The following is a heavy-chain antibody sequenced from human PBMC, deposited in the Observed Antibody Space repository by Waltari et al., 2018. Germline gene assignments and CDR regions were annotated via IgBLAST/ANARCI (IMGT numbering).Heavy chain of an antibody. Sequence: QVRLQESGPGLVKPSQTLSLTCPVSGGSVSSTDHYWSWIRQPPGKDLEWMGYIYHSGTTYFNPSLKSRVVMSVDASSNQFSLKLTSVTAADTAVYYCARLRVSSGSFFPDYWGQGTVVTVSS. CDR2: IYHSGTT. V-gene: IGHV4-30-4*01. CDR1: GGSVSSTDHY. CDR3: ARLRVSSGSFFPDY. D-gene: IGHD3-22*01. J-gene: IGHJ4*02.